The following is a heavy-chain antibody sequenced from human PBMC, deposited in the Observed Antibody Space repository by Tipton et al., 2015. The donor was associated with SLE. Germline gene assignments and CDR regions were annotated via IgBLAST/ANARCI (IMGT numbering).Heavy chain of an antibody. D-gene: IGHD7-27*01. V-gene: IGHV3-7*01. CDR3: ARSPDWGLDY. J-gene: IGHJ4*02. Sequence: GSLRFSCAASGFTFDDYAMHWVRQAPGKGLEWLANIKQDESEKYYADSVKGRFTISRDNAQNSVYLQMNSLRVEDTAVYYCARSPDWGLDYWGQGTLVTVSS. CDR1: GFTFDDYA. CDR2: IKQDESEK.